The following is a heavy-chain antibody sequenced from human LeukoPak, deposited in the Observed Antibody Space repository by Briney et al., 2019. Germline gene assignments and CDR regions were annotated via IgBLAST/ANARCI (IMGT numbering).Heavy chain of an antibody. CDR1: GFTFSSYS. V-gene: IGHV3-21*01. D-gene: IGHD6-19*01. Sequence: PGGSLRLSCAASGFTFSSYSMNWVRQAPGKGLEWVSSISSSSSYIYYADSVKGRFTISRDNAKNPLYLQMNSLRAEDTAVYYCAKTGFDSSGHDAFDIWGQGTMVTVSS. CDR2: ISSSSSYI. CDR3: AKTGFDSSGHDAFDI. J-gene: IGHJ3*02.